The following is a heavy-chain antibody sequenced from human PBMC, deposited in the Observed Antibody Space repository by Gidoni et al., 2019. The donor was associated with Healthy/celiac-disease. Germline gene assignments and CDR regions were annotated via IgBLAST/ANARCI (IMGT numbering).Heavy chain of an antibody. CDR1: GFTFSSYG. CDR3: AKDQIGILTGYFREVGAFDI. V-gene: IGHV3-30*18. Sequence: QVQLVESGGGVVQPGRSLRLSCAASGFTFSSYGMHWVRQAPGKGLEWVAVISYDGSNKYYADSVKGRLTISRDNSKNTLYLQMNSLRAEDTAVYYCAKDQIGILTGYFREVGAFDIWGQGTMVTVSS. CDR2: ISYDGSNK. J-gene: IGHJ3*02. D-gene: IGHD3-9*01.